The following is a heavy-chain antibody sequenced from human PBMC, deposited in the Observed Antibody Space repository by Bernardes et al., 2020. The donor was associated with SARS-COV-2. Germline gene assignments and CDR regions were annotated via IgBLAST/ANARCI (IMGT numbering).Heavy chain of an antibody. CDR2: ISSSSSTI. Sequence: GGSLRLSCAASGFTFSSYSMNWVRQAPGKGLEWVSYISSSSSTIYYADSVKGRFTISRDNAKNSLYLQMNSLRAEDTAVYYCATIAAADTYYYYYGMDVWGQGTTVTVSS. V-gene: IGHV3-48*01. J-gene: IGHJ6*02. CDR3: ATIAAADTYYYYYGMDV. D-gene: IGHD6-13*01. CDR1: GFTFSSYS.